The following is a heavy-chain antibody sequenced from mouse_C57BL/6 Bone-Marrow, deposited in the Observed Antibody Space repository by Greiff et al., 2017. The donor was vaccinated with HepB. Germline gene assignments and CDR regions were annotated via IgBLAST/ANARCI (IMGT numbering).Heavy chain of an antibody. CDR2: IDPSDSYT. CDR1: GYTFTSYW. Sequence: QVQLQQPGAELVRPGTSVKLSCKASGYTFTSYWMHWVKQRPGQGLEWIGVIDPSDSYTNYNQKFKGKATLTVDTSSSTAYMQLSSLTSEDSAVYYCASSYYYALDYWGQGTTLTVSS. J-gene: IGHJ2*01. CDR3: ASSYYYALDY. D-gene: IGHD1-1*01. V-gene: IGHV1-59*01.